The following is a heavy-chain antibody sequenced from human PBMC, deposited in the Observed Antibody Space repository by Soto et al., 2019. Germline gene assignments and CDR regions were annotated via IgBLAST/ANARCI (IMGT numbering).Heavy chain of an antibody. D-gene: IGHD5-12*01. V-gene: IGHV3-30-3*01. J-gene: IGHJ4*01. CDR3: ARVDVEMATIHVFDY. Sequence: QVQLVESGGGVVQPGRSLRLSCAASGFTFSSYAMHWVRQAPGKGLEWVAVISYDGSNKYYADSVKGRFTISRDNSKNTLYLQMNSLRAEDTAVYYCARVDVEMATIHVFDYWGHATLVTLSS. CDR2: ISYDGSNK. CDR1: GFTFSSYA.